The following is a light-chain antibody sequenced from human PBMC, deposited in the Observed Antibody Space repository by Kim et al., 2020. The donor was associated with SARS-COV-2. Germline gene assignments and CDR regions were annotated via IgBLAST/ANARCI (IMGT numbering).Light chain of an antibody. Sequence: QSVLTKPPSASGTPGQRVTISCSGSSSNIGSNTVNWYQQLPGTAPKLRIYSNNQRPSGFPDRFSGSKSGTSASLAISGLQSEDEADYYCAAWDDSLNGVVFGGGTQLTVL. J-gene: IGLJ2*01. CDR2: SNN. V-gene: IGLV1-44*01. CDR3: AAWDDSLNGVV. CDR1: SSNIGSNT.